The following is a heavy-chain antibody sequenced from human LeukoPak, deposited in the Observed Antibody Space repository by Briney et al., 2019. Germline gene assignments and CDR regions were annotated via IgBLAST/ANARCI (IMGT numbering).Heavy chain of an antibody. CDR2: ISAYNGNT. CDR1: GYTFTSYG. D-gene: IGHD3-10*01. V-gene: IGHV1-18*01. Sequence: ASVKVSCKASGYTFTSYGISWVRQAPGQGLEWMGWISAYNGNTNYAQKLQGRVTMTTDTSTSTAYMELRSLRSDDTAVYYCARAGVDYYGSGSYQYPFNWGQGTLVTVSS. CDR3: ARAGVDYYGSGSYQYPFN. J-gene: IGHJ4*02.